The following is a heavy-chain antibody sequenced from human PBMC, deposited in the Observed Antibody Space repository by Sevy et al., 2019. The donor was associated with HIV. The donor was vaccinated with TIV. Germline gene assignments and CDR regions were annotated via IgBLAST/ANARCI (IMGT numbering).Heavy chain of an antibody. V-gene: IGHV6-1*01. CDR2: TYYRSKWYN. Sequence: SQTLSLTCAISGYSVSSNSAAWNWIRQSPSRGLEWLGRTYYRSKWYNDYAVSVKSRITINPDTSKNQFSLQLNSVTPEDTAVYYCARADFYCTNGVCLYYYYGMDVWGQGTTVTVSS. D-gene: IGHD2-8*01. CDR3: ARADFYCTNGVCLYYYYGMDV. CDR1: GYSVSSNSAA. J-gene: IGHJ6*02.